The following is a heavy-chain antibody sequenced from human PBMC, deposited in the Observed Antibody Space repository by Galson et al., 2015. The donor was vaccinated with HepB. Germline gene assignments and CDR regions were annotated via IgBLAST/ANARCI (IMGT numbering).Heavy chain of an antibody. CDR1: GYTFTSYG. V-gene: IGHV1-18*04. Sequence: SVKVSCKASGYTFTSYGISWVRQAPGQGLEWMGWISAYNGNTNYAQKLQGRVTMTTDTSTSTAYMELRSLRSDDTAVYYCARDSQPENYYYYYGMDVWGQGTTVTVSS. CDR2: ISAYNGNT. J-gene: IGHJ6*02. CDR3: ARDSQPENYYYYYGMDV.